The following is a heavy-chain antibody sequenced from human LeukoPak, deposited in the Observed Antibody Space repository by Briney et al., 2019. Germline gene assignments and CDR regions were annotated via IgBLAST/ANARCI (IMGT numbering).Heavy chain of an antibody. CDR3: AREGGVGATIPYFDY. Sequence: PSETLSLTCTVSGGSITTSNYYWGWIRQPPGKGLEWIGNIFYSGSTYYNPSLKSRVTISVDTSKNQFSLKLSSVTAADTAVYYCAREGGVGATIPYFDYWGQGTLVTVSS. D-gene: IGHD1-26*01. CDR1: GGSITTSNYY. V-gene: IGHV4-39*07. CDR2: IFYSGST. J-gene: IGHJ4*02.